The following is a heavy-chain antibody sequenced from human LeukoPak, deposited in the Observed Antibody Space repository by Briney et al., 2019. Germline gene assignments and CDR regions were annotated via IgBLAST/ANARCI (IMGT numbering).Heavy chain of an antibody. CDR2: INPSGGST. V-gene: IGHV1-46*01. J-gene: IGHJ4*02. Sequence: ASVKVSCKASGYTFTSYYMHWVRQAPGQGLEWMGIINPSGGSTSYAQKFQGRVTMTRDTSTNTVYLELRSLTSDDTAVYYCSRAGTTLLLDYWGQGTLVTVSS. D-gene: IGHD4-11*01. CDR3: SRAGTTLLLDY. CDR1: GYTFTSYY.